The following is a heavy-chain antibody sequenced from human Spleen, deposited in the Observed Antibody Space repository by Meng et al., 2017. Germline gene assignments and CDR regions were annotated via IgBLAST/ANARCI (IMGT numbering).Heavy chain of an antibody. J-gene: IGHJ4*02. CDR3: ARSHGSGTHYDY. CDR2: INPSDDNT. Sequence: ASVKVSCKASGYTFTSYYMHWVRQAPGQGLEWMGTINPSDDNTKYAQEFQGRVTMTRDTPTSTVYMELSSLRAEDTAGYYCARSHGSGTHYDYWGQGTLVTVSS. CDR1: GYTFTSYY. D-gene: IGHD3-10*01. V-gene: IGHV1-46*01.